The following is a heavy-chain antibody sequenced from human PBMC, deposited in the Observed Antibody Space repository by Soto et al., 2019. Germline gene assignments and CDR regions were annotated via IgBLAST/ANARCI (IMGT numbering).Heavy chain of an antibody. CDR1: GGSFSGYY. CDR3: ARSFYDYIWGSYRGNWFDP. Sequence: QVQLQQWGAGLLKPSETLSLTCAVYGGSFSGYYWSWIRQPPGKGLEWIGEINHSGSTNYNPSLKSRVTISVDTSKNQFSLKLSSVTAADTAVYYCARSFYDYIWGSYRGNWFDPWGQGTLVTVSS. CDR2: INHSGST. V-gene: IGHV4-34*01. D-gene: IGHD3-16*02. J-gene: IGHJ5*02.